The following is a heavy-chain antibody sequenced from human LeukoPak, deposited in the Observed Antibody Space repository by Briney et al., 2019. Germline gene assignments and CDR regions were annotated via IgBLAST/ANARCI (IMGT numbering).Heavy chain of an antibody. V-gene: IGHV4-34*01. J-gene: IGHJ4*02. CDR2: INHGGST. CDR1: GGSFSGYY. CDR3: ARDLELRSYFDY. D-gene: IGHD1-7*01. Sequence: SETLSLTCAVYGGSFSGYYWSWIRQPPGKGLEWIGEINHGGSTNYNPSLKSRVTISVDTSKNQFSLKLSSVTAADTAVYYCARDLELRSYFDYWGQGTLVTVSS.